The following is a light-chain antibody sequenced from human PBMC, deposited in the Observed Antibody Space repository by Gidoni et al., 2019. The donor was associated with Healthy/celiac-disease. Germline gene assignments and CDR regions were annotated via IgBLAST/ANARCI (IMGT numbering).Light chain of an antibody. V-gene: IGKV1-27*01. J-gene: IGKJ1*01. CDR2: AAS. CDR1: QRISNY. Sequence: DIHMTQSPSSLSASVGDRVTITCRASQRISNYLAWYQQKPGKVPKLLIYAASSLQSGVPSRFSSSGSGTDFTIPISSLQPADVATYYCQKYNSAPRTFGQGTKVEIK. CDR3: QKYNSAPRT.